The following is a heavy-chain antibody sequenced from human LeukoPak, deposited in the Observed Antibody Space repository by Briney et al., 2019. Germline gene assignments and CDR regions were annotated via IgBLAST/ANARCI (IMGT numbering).Heavy chain of an antibody. CDR2: MSYDGSNK. J-gene: IGHJ4*02. CDR3: ARGYYDSSGHFHFDY. D-gene: IGHD3-22*01. CDR1: GFTFSSYA. Sequence: GGSLRLSCAASGFTFSSYAMHWVRQAPGKALGWVAHMSYDGSNKYYADSVKGRFTISRDNSKNTLYLQMNSLRTEDTAVYYCARGYYDSSGHFHFDYWGQGTLVTVSS. V-gene: IGHV3-30-3*01.